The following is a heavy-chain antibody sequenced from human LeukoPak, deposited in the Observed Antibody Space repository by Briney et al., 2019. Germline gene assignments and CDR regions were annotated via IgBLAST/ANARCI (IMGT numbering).Heavy chain of an antibody. CDR1: GGSISSYY. V-gene: IGHV4-4*07. Sequence: SETLSLTYTVSGGSISSYYWSWIRQPAGKGLEWIGRIYTSGSTNYNPSLKSRVTMSVDTSKNQFSLKLSSVTAADTAVYYCARDFRGPRPLYCSSTSCPQYYYYYMDVWGKGTTVTVSS. D-gene: IGHD2-2*01. CDR2: IYTSGST. J-gene: IGHJ6*03. CDR3: ARDFRGPRPLYCSSTSCPQYYYYYMDV.